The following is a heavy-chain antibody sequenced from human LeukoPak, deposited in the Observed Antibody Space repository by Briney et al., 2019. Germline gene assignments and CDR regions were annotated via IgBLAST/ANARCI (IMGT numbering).Heavy chain of an antibody. CDR2: ISAYNGNT. Sequence: ASVKVSCKASGYTFTSYGISWVRQAPGQGLEGMGWISAYNGNTNYAQKLQGRVTITTDTSTSTAYMELRSLRSDDTAVYYCARGPDIVVVVAPPSYYYYMDVWGKGTTVTISS. V-gene: IGHV1-18*01. J-gene: IGHJ6*03. CDR3: ARGPDIVVVVAPPSYYYYMDV. CDR1: GYTFTSYG. D-gene: IGHD2-15*01.